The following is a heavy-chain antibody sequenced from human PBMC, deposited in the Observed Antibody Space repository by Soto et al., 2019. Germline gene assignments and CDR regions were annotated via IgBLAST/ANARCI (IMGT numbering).Heavy chain of an antibody. CDR2: IKEDGSEK. V-gene: IGHV3-7*03. Sequence: PGGSLRLSCEASGFIFSAYWMSWVRQAPGKGLEWVANIKEDGSEKNYVDSVKGRFTISRDNAKNSLYLQMNSLRAEDTALYYCTYGSGSYYSMGAFDIWGQGTMVTVSS. CDR3: TYGSGSYYSMGAFDI. D-gene: IGHD3-10*01. J-gene: IGHJ3*02. CDR1: GFIFSAYW.